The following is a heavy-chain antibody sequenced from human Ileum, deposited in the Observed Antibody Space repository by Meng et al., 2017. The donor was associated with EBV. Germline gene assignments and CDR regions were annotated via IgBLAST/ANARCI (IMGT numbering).Heavy chain of an antibody. J-gene: IGHJ5*02. CDR1: GFTFSSYA. D-gene: IGHD6-13*01. CDR2: ISGSGGST. CDR3: AKVGIRWQQLSP. Sequence: VQLVEAGGGLGQPGGSLRLSCAASGFTFSSYAMSWVRQAPGKGLEWVSAISGSGGSTYYADSVKGRFTISRDNSKNTLYLQMNSLRAEDTTVYYCAKVGIRWQQLSPWGQGTLVTVSS. V-gene: IGHV3-23*04.